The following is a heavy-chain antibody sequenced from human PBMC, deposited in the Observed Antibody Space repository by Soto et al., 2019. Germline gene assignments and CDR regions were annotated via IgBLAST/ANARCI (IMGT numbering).Heavy chain of an antibody. CDR1: GFSFSTYS. CDR2: ISGGSKTI. V-gene: IGHV3-48*02. Sequence: PVGSLRLSCVASGFSFSTYSMSWVRQAPGKGLEWVSYISGGSKTIYYADSLRGRFTISRDNAKNSMYLQMNSLRDEDTAVYDCPRDRAPRGVTPVYVDYWGQGVLVIVYS. J-gene: IGHJ4*02. D-gene: IGHD2-21*02. CDR3: PRDRAPRGVTPVYVDY.